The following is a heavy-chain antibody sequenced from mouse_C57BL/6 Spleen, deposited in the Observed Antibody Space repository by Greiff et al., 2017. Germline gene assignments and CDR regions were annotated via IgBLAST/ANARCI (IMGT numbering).Heavy chain of an antibody. CDR3: ARGPTMVTTPDV. V-gene: IGHV1-50*01. CDR2: IDPSDSYT. Sequence: QVQLQQPGAELVKPGASVKLSCKASGYTFTSYWMQWVKQRPGQGLEWIGEIDPSDSYTNYNQKFKGKATLTVDTSSSTAYMQLSSLTSEDSAVYYCARGPTMVTTPDVWGTGTTVTASS. D-gene: IGHD2-9*01. CDR1: GYTFTSYW. J-gene: IGHJ1*03.